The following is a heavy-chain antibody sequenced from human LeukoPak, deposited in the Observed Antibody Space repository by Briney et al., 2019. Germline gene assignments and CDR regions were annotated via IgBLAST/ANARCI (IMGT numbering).Heavy chain of an antibody. CDR1: GFTFSSYA. CDR2: ISYDGSNK. J-gene: IGHJ5*02. D-gene: IGHD6-19*01. CDR3: ARVPSAAGS. V-gene: IGHV3-30*04. Sequence: PGGSLRLSCAASGFTFSSYAMHWVRQAPGKGLEWVAVISYDGSNKYYADSVKGRFTISRDNSKNTLYLQMNSLRAEDTAVYYCARVPSAAGSWGQGTLVTVSS.